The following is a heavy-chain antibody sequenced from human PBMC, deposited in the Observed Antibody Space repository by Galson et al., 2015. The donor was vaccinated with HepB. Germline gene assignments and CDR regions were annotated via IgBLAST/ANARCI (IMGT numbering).Heavy chain of an antibody. D-gene: IGHD3-10*01. CDR1: GGSISSTRYY. V-gene: IGHV4-39*07. J-gene: IGHJ4*02. CDR3: VREGALGELFDY. CDR2: IFYNGNT. Sequence: SETLSLTCTVSGGSIFSGGSISSTRYYWGWVRQPPGQGLEWIGNIFYNGNTYYNPSLKRRVTISLDTSKNQFSLKLSSVTAADTAVYYCVREGALGELFDYWGQGTLVTVSS.